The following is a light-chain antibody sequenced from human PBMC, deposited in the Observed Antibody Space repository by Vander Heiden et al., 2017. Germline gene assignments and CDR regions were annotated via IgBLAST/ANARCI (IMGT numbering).Light chain of an antibody. CDR3: AAWDDALNGVV. CDR1: SPTIATYP. CDR2: THT. Sequence: SVLTQPPSASWPPGQTVTISCSGNSPTIATYPVNWYQPLPGTGPKRLLDTHTQPPSVVPDRFSGSKSGTAASLAISGRQPEDEADYHCAAWDDALNGVVFGGGTKLSVL. J-gene: IGLJ2*01. V-gene: IGLV1-44*01.